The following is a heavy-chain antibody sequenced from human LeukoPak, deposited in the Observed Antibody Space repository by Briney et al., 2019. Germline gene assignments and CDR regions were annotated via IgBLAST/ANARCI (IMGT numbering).Heavy chain of an antibody. J-gene: IGHJ5*02. CDR1: GFTFTSSA. CDR3: AAAPNGDYGWFDP. Sequence: GASVKVSCKASGFTFTSSAMQWVRQARGQRLEWIGWIVVGSGNTNYAQKFQERVTITRDMSTSTAYMELSSLRSEDTAVYYCAAAPNGDYGWFDPWGQGTLVTVSS. V-gene: IGHV1-58*02. D-gene: IGHD4-17*01. CDR2: IVVGSGNT.